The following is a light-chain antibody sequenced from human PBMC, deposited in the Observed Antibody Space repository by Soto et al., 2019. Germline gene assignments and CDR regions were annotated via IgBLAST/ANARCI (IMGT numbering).Light chain of an antibody. J-gene: IGLJ1*01. V-gene: IGLV7-43*01. CDR2: STN. Sequence: QAVVTQEPSLTVSPGGTVTLTCGSSTGAVTSGYYPNWFQQKPGQAPRPLIYSTNNKYSWTPARFSGSLLGGKAALTLSRVQPEDEADYYCLLYYGGVHVFGTGTKGTVL. CDR3: LLYYGGVHV. CDR1: TGAVTSGYY.